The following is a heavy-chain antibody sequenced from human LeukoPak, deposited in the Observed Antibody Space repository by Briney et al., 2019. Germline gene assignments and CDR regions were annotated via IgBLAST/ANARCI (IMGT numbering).Heavy chain of an antibody. CDR3: ARREGGIVVVPAAPVRAYYYYYYMDV. V-gene: IGHV3-7*01. D-gene: IGHD2-2*01. Sequence: PGGSLRLSCAASGFTFSSFWMSWVRQAPGKGLEWVANIKQDGSEKYYVDSVKGRFTISRDNAKNSLYLQMNSLRAEDTAVYYCARREGGIVVVPAAPVRAYYYYYYMDVWGKGTTVTVSS. CDR1: GFTFSSFW. J-gene: IGHJ6*03. CDR2: IKQDGSEK.